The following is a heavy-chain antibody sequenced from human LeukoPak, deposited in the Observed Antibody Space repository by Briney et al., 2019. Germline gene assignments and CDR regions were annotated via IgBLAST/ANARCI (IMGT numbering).Heavy chain of an antibody. CDR3: ARGYPAGWFDP. J-gene: IGHJ5*02. Sequence: PSETLSLTCTVSGGSISSSSYYWGWIRQPPGKGLEWIGSIYYSGSTNYNPSLKSRVTISVDTSKNQFSLKLSSVTAADTAVYYCARGYPAGWFDPWGQGTLVTVSS. D-gene: IGHD1-1*01. CDR2: IYYSGST. CDR1: GGSISSSSYY. V-gene: IGHV4-39*07.